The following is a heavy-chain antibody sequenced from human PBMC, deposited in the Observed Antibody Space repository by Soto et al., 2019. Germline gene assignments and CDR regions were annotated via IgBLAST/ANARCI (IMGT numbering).Heavy chain of an antibody. Sequence: SETLSLTCAVYGGSFSGYYWSWIRQPPGKGLEWIGEINHSGSTNYNPSLKSRVTISVDTSKNQFSLKLSSVTAADTAVYYCARVLGSGWYYYYYGMDVWGQGTTVT. CDR3: ARVLGSGWYYYYYGMDV. V-gene: IGHV4-34*01. CDR1: GGSFSGYY. J-gene: IGHJ6*02. CDR2: INHSGST. D-gene: IGHD6-19*01.